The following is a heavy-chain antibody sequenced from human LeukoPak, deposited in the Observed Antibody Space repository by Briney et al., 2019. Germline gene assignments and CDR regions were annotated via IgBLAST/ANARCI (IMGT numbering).Heavy chain of an antibody. J-gene: IGHJ4*02. V-gene: IGHV1-8*02. CDR3: ARGRPTNLGGIY. D-gene: IGHD7-27*01. CDR2: MNPDTGNT. Sequence: GASVKVSCKTSGGTFSSYTISWVRQAAGQGLEWMGWMNPDTGNTVYAQKFQGRVTMTWDTSISTAYMELGSLRSEDTAVYYCARGRPTNLGGIYWGQGTLVTVSS. CDR1: GGTFSSYT.